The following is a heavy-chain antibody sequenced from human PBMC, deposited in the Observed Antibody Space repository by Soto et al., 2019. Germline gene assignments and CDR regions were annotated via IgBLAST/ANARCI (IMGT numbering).Heavy chain of an antibody. CDR3: ARTRGTFDY. CDR2: INHSGST. Sequence: PSETLSLTCAVYGGSFSGCYWSWIRQPPGKGLEWIGEINHSGSTNYNPSLKSRVTISVDTSKNQFSLKLSSVTAADTAVYYCARTRGTFDYWGQGTLVTVSS. V-gene: IGHV4-34*01. CDR1: GGSFSGCY. J-gene: IGHJ4*02.